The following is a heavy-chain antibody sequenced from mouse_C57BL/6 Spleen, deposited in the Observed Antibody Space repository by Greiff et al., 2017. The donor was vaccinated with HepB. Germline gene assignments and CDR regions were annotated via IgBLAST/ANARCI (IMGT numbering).Heavy chain of an antibody. D-gene: IGHD2-4*01. V-gene: IGHV1-18*01. Sequence: VQLQQSGPELVKPGASVKISCKASGYTFTDYNMDWVKQSHGKSLEWIGDINPNNGGTIYNQKFKGKATLTVDKSSSTAYMELRSLTSEDTAVYYCAGGCYDYDDGYYAMDYWGQGTSVSVSS. CDR1: GYTFTDYN. CDR3: AGGCYDYDDGYYAMDY. J-gene: IGHJ4*01. CDR2: INPNNGGT.